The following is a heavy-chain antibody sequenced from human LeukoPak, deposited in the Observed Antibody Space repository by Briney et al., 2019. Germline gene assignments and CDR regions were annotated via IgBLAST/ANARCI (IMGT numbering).Heavy chain of an antibody. CDR2: ISTSSYI. CDR3: ARWYRRFRDGYNGYYYYMDV. CDR1: GSTFSSYT. Sequence: GGSLRLSCAASGSTFSSYTMNWVRQAPGKGLEWVSSISTSSYIYYADSVKGRFTISRDNAKKSLYLQMNSLRAEDTAVYYCARWYRRFRDGYNGYYYYMDVWGKGTTVTISS. V-gene: IGHV3-21*01. D-gene: IGHD5-24*01. J-gene: IGHJ6*03.